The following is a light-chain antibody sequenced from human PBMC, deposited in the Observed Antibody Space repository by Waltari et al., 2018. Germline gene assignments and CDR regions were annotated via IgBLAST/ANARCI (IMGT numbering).Light chain of an antibody. J-gene: IGKJ4*01. V-gene: IGKV4-1*01. CDR1: QSVLHSSNNKNY. CDR3: QQYYSTPVT. Sequence: DIVMTQSPDSLAVSLGERATINCKSSQSVLHSSNNKNYLAWYQQKPGQPPKLLIYWASTRESGVPDRFSGSGSGTDFTLTISSLQAEDVAVYYCQQYYSTPVTFGGGTKAEIK. CDR2: WAS.